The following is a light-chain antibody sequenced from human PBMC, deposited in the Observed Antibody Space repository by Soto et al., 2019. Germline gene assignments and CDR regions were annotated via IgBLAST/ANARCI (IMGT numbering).Light chain of an antibody. J-gene: IGKJ5*01. V-gene: IGKV1-9*01. CDR1: QGISTY. Sequence: DIHLTQSPSFLSASVGDRVTITCRASQGISTYLAWYQQKPGKTPTLLIYGASTLHTGVPSRFSGSAFGTEFTLTISSLQPEDFATYYCQQLSGFPITFGQGTLLDMK. CDR3: QQLSGFPIT. CDR2: GAS.